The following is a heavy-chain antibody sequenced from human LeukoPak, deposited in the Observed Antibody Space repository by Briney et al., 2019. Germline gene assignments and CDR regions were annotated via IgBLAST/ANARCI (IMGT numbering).Heavy chain of an antibody. V-gene: IGHV4-59*01. Sequence: SETLSLTCTVSGGSISSYYWSWIRQPPGKGLEWIGYIYYSGSTNYNPSLKSRVTISVDTSKNQFSLKLSSVTAADTAVYYCARAGKVTADIDNFDYWGQGTLVTVSS. CDR1: GGSISSYY. D-gene: IGHD2-21*02. CDR3: ARAGKVTADIDNFDY. CDR2: IYYSGST. J-gene: IGHJ4*02.